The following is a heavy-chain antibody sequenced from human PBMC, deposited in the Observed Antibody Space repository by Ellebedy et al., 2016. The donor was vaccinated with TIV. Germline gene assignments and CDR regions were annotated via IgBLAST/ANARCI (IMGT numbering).Heavy chain of an antibody. CDR3: AKSRLQQLMDY. CDR1: GFTFDDYA. CDR2: ISWNSGSI. J-gene: IGHJ4*02. Sequence: PGGSLRLSCAASGFTFDDYAMHWVRQAPGKGLEWVSGISWNSGSIDYADSVKGRFTISRDNAKNSLYLQMNSLRAEDTALYYCAKSRLQQLMDYWGQGTLVTVSS. D-gene: IGHD6-13*01. V-gene: IGHV3-9*01.